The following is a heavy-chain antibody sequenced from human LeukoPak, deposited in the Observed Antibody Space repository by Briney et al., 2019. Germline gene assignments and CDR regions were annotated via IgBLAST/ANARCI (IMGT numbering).Heavy chain of an antibody. CDR1: SGSINSYY. J-gene: IGHJ4*02. CDR3: GRQGYTASYYFLDF. D-gene: IGHD1-26*01. V-gene: IGHV4-4*07. Sequence: SETLSLTCTVSSGSINSYYWGWVRQPPGKGLEWIGRIYTTGATQYNPPLKSRVTMSIDTSTNQFSLNLRSMTAADTAVYYCGRQGYTASYYFLDFWSQGTLVAVS. CDR2: IYTTGAT.